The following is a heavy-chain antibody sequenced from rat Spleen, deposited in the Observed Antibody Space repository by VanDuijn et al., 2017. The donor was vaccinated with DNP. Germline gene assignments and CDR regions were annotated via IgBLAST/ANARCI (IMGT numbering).Heavy chain of an antibody. CDR1: EFTFSKSD. V-gene: IGHV5-25*01. D-gene: IGHD1-6*01. Sequence: EVQLVESGGGLVQPGGSLKLSCAASEFTFSKSDVAWVRQAPTRGLEWVASISPSGSKIYYRDSVRGRFTIFRDIPKSTLYLQMDSLRSEDTATYYCASRAPGDYFYGGYFDYWGQGVMVTVSS. CDR2: ISPSGSKI. J-gene: IGHJ2*01. CDR3: ASRAPGDYFYGGYFDY.